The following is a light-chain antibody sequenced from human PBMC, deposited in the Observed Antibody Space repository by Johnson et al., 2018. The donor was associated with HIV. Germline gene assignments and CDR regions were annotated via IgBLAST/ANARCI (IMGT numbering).Light chain of an antibody. J-gene: IGLJ1*01. V-gene: IGLV1-51*02. CDR1: SSTIGNNY. Sequence: QSVLTQPPSVSAAPGQKVTISCSGSSSTIGNNYVSWYQQFPGTAPKLLIYETNKRPSGIPDRFSSSKSGTSATLGITGLQTGDEADYYCGSWDSSLSALYVFGTGTKVTVL. CDR2: ETN. CDR3: GSWDSSLSALYV.